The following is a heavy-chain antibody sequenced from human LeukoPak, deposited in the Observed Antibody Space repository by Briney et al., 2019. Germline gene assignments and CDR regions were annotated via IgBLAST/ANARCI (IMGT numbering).Heavy chain of an antibody. V-gene: IGHV3-33*01. CDR1: GFTFSSYG. CDR2: IWYDGSNK. CDR3: ARADDSSGYAFDY. D-gene: IGHD3-22*01. Sequence: GGSLRLSCAAPGFTFSSYGMHWVRQAPGKGLEWVAVIWYDGSNKYYADSVKGRFTISRDNSKNTLYLQMNSLRAEDTAVYYCARADDSSGYAFDYWGQGTLVTVSS. J-gene: IGHJ4*02.